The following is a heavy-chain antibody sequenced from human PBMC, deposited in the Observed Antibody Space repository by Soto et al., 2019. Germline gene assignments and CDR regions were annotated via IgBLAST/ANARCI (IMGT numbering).Heavy chain of an antibody. V-gene: IGHV1-8*01. CDR3: ARERGSGSYYTPWFDP. D-gene: IGHD3-10*01. CDR1: GYTFTSYD. CDR2: MNPNSGNT. Sequence: ASVKVSCKASGYTFTSYDINWGRQATGQGLEWMGWMNPNSGNTGYAQKFQGRVTMTSNTSISTAYMELSSLRSEDTAVYYCARERGSGSYYTPWFDPWGQGTLVTVSS. J-gene: IGHJ5*02.